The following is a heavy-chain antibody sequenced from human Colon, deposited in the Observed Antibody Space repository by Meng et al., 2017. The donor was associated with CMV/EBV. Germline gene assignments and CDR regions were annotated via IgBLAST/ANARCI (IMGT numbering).Heavy chain of an antibody. D-gene: IGHD4-23*01. J-gene: IGHJ6*02. V-gene: IGHV3-23*01. CDR1: GFTFRTYA. CDR2: ISGNGGSI. Sequence: GESLKISCAASGFTFRTYAMNWVRQAPGKGLQWVASISGNGGSIYYEDSVKGRFTISRDNSRGTLFLQLNSLRADDTAVYYCARVGGNSDMDVWGQGTTVTVSS. CDR3: ARVGGNSDMDV.